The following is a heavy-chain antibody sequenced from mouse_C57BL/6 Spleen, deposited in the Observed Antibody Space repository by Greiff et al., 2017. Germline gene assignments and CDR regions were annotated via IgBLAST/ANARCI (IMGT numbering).Heavy chain of an antibody. CDR3: TRRYGSSLWYFDV. Sequence: VQLHQSGAELVRPGASVTLSCKASGYTFTDYEMHWVKQTPVHGLEWIGAIDPETGGTAYNQKFKGKAILTADKSSSTAYMELRSLTSEDSAVYYCTRRYGSSLWYFDVWGTGTTVTVSS. D-gene: IGHD1-1*01. CDR1: GYTFTDYE. V-gene: IGHV1-15*01. CDR2: IDPETGGT. J-gene: IGHJ1*03.